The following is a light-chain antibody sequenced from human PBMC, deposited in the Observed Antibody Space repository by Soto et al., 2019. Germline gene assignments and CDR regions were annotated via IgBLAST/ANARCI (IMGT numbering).Light chain of an antibody. CDR1: SSDVGAYKY. J-gene: IGLJ3*02. CDR3: TSYVGSDIWV. CDR2: EFS. V-gene: IGLV2-8*01. Sequence: QSALTQPPSASGSPGQSVTISCTGTSSDVGAYKYVSWYQQYPGKAPKLMIYEFSKRPSGVPDRFSGSKSGNTASLTVSGLQAEDGADYYCTSYVGSDIWVFGGGTKVTVL.